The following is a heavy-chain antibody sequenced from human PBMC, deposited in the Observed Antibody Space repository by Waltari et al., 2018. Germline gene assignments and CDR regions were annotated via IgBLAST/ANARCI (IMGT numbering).Heavy chain of an antibody. D-gene: IGHD6-25*01. V-gene: IGHV3-66*02. CDR2: IYSSGST. CDR3: ARDPPGVAAAGPGRG. J-gene: IGHJ4*02. Sequence: EVQLVESGGGLVQPGGSLRLSCRASGTPVGTTYMSWVRQAPGKGLELISLIYSSGSTYYADSVKGRFTISRDNSKNTLYLQMNSLRSEDTAVYFCARDPPGVAAAGPGRGWGQGTLVTVSS. CDR1: GTPVGTTY.